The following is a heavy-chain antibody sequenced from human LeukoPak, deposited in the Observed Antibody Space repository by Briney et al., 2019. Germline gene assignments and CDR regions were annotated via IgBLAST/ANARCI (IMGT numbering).Heavy chain of an antibody. D-gene: IGHD3-22*01. V-gene: IGHV1-69*13. Sequence: SVKVSCKASGYTFSGYYMYWVRQAPGQGLEWMGGIIPIFGTANYAQKFQGRVTITADESTSTAYMELSSLRSEDTGVYYCARDREGYYDSSGYYTNFDYWGQGTLVTVSS. J-gene: IGHJ4*02. CDR2: IIPIFGTA. CDR1: GYTFSGYY. CDR3: ARDREGYYDSSGYYTNFDY.